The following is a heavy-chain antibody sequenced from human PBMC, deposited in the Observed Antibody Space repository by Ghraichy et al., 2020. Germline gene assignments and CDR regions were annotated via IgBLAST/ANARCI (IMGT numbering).Heavy chain of an antibody. V-gene: IGHV1-2*02. Sequence: ASVKVSCKASGYTFTGYYMHWVRQAPGQGLEWMGWINPNSGGTNYAQKFQGRVTMTRDTSISTAYMELSRLRSDDTAVYYCARDDSSGWDYFDYWGQGTLVTVSS. CDR1: GYTFTGYY. J-gene: IGHJ4*02. CDR3: ARDDSSGWDYFDY. D-gene: IGHD6-19*01. CDR2: INPNSGGT.